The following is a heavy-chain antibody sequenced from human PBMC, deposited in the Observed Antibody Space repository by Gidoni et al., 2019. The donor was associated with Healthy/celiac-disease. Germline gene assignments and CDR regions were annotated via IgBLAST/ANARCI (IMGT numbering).Heavy chain of an antibody. CDR3: TTDPGATYYDFWSGYFRHDY. Sequence: EVQLVESGGGLVRPGGSLRLSCAASGFTFSNAWMSWVRQAPGKGLEWVGRIKSKTDGGTTDYAAPVKGRFTISRDDSKNTLYLQMNSLKTEDTAVYYCTTDPGATYYDFWSGYFRHDYWGQGTLVTVSS. D-gene: IGHD3-3*01. CDR2: IKSKTDGGTT. V-gene: IGHV3-15*01. CDR1: GFTFSNAW. J-gene: IGHJ4*02.